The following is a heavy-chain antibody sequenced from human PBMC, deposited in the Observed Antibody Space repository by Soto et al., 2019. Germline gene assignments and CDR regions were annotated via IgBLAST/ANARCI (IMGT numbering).Heavy chain of an antibody. J-gene: IGHJ4*02. D-gene: IGHD6-13*01. CDR1: GYTFTNYY. Sequence: ASVKVSCKASGYTFTNYYIHWVRQAPGQGLEWMGIIDPSGGSPTNAQKFQGRVSMTRDTSASTVYMQLSSLRSDDTAVYFCTRDIPGARWYFDYWGQGTLVTVSS. CDR3: TRDIPGARWYFDY. V-gene: IGHV1-46*03. CDR2: IDPSGGSP.